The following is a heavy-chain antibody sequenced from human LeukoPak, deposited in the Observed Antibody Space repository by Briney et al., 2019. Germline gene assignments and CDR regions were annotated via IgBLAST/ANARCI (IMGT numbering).Heavy chain of an antibody. CDR1: GFTFSSYA. V-gene: IGHV3-23*01. CDR2: ISGSGGST. D-gene: IGHD1-26*01. CDR3: ARVIATHDAFDI. J-gene: IGHJ3*02. Sequence: GGSLRLSCAASGFTFSSYAMSWVRQAPGKGLEWVSAISGSGGSTYYADSVKGRFTISRDNAKNSLYLQMNSLRAEDTAVYYCARVIATHDAFDIWGQGTMVTVSS.